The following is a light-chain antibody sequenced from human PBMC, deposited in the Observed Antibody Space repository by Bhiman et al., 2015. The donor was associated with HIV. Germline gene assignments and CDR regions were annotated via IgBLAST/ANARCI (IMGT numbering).Light chain of an antibody. Sequence: SYELTQPPSMSVSPGQTARITCSGDALSNHYAYWYQQKPGQAPILVMYKDRERPSGIPERFSGSSSGTTVTLTISGVQAEDEADYYCQLWDNSSDHPLVFGTGTKVTVL. J-gene: IGLJ1*01. CDR3: QLWDNSSDHPLV. V-gene: IGLV3-25*03. CDR1: ALSNHY. CDR2: KDR.